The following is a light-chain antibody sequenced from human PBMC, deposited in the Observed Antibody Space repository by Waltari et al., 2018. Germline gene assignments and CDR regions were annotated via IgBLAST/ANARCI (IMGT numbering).Light chain of an antibody. V-gene: IGKV1-39*01. J-gene: IGKJ1*01. Sequence: CRASQNIGRYLRWYQQKPGKAPEVLIDCVSTLHSGVPSRFRGSGSGTDFTPTTSGLQPEDFATYYCHQTHDTPQTFGLGTKVEV. CDR3: HQTHDTPQT. CDR2: CVS. CDR1: QNIGRY.